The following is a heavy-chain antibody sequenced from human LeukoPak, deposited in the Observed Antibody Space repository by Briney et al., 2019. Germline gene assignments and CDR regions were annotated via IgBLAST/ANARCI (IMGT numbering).Heavy chain of an antibody. J-gene: IGHJ4*02. CDR2: INYSGST. D-gene: IGHD3-10*01. V-gene: IGHV4-34*01. Sequence: SETLSLTCAVYGGSFSGYYWSWIRQPPGKGLEWIGEINYSGSTNYNPSLKSRVTISVDTSKNQFSLKLSSVTAADTAVYYCARAPLWFGSMGYFGYWGQGTLVTVSS. CDR1: GGSFSGYY. CDR3: ARAPLWFGSMGYFGY.